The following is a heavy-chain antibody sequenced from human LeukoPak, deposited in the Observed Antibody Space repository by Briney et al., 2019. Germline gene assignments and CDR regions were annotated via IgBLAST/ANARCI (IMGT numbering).Heavy chain of an antibody. D-gene: IGHD6-19*01. CDR1: GFTFDDYG. CDR2: INWNGGST. Sequence: GGSLRLSCAASGFTFDDYGMSWVRQAPGKGLEWVSGINWNGGSTGYADSAKGRFTISRDNAKNSLYLQMNSLRAEDTAVYYCARDRYLYSSGGDYYYGIDVWGQGTTVTVSS. J-gene: IGHJ6*02. V-gene: IGHV3-20*04. CDR3: ARDRYLYSSGGDYYYGIDV.